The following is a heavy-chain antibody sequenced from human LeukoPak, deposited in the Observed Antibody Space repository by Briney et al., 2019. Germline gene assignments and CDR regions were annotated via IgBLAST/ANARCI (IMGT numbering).Heavy chain of an antibody. CDR3: ARGELVIVPAVNYYYYYMDV. CDR1: GGSFSGYY. Sequence: SETLSLTCAVYGGSFSGYYWSSIRQPPGKGLEWIGEINQSGSTNYNPSLKSRVTISVDTSKNQFSLKLRSVTAADTAVYYCARGELVIVPAVNYYYYYMDVWGKGTTVTVSS. J-gene: IGHJ6*03. V-gene: IGHV4-34*01. D-gene: IGHD2-2*01. CDR2: INQSGST.